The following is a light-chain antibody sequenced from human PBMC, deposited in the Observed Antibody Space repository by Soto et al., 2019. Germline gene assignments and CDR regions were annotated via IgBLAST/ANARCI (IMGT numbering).Light chain of an antibody. CDR2: GAS. Sequence: EIVLTQSPGTLSLSPGERATLSCRASQSVSNNYLAWYQQKPGQAPRLLIYGASNRATGIPARFSGSGSVTEFILTISSLQSEDFAFYYCLHYNTWPWTFGQGTKVDI. CDR3: LHYNTWPWT. J-gene: IGKJ1*01. V-gene: IGKV3D-15*01. CDR1: QSVSNN.